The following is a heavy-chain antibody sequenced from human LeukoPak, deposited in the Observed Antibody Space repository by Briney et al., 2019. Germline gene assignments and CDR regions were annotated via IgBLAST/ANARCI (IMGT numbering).Heavy chain of an antibody. CDR2: INPNSGGT. CDR3: ARVGDTAMPRDDY. J-gene: IGHJ4*02. D-gene: IGHD5-18*01. CDR1: GYTFTGYY. Sequence: ASVKVSCKASGYTFTGYYMHWVRQAPGQGLEWMGWINPNSGGTNYAQKFQGRVTMTRDTSISTAYMELRSQRSDDTAVYYCARVGDTAMPRDDYWGQGTLVTVSS. V-gene: IGHV1-2*02.